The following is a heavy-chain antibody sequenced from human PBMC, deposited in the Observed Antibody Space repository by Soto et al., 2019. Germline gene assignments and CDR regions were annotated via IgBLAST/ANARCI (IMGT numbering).Heavy chain of an antibody. CDR3: ARWPQPRYTADPYAVDV. D-gene: IGHD3-16*02. CDR2: IVPSLDTT. V-gene: IGHV1-69*11. CDR1: GGTFSSSG. J-gene: IGHJ6*02. Sequence: GASVKVSCKASGGTFSSSGFSWVRQAPGQGLEWMGMIVPSLDTTNYAQKFQARVTITADEVTSTAYMELRSLRSEDTAVYYCARWPQPRYTADPYAVDVWGQGTRVTVSS.